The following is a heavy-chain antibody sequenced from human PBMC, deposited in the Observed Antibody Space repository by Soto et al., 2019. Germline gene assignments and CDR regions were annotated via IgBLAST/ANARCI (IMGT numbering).Heavy chain of an antibody. J-gene: IGHJ4*02. V-gene: IGHV4-39*01. CDR2: IYYSGST. CDR1: GGSISSVSYY. CDR3: ASRIMITFGGVIVTTEYFDY. Sequence: SETLCLTWTVSGGSISSVSYYWGWIRQPPGKGLEWIGSIYYSGSTYYNPSLKSRVTISVDTSKNQFSLKLSSVTAADTAVYYCASRIMITFGGVIVTTEYFDYWGQGTLVTVS. D-gene: IGHD3-16*02.